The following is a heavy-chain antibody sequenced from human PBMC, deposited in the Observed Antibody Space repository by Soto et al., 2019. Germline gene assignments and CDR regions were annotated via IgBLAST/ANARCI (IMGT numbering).Heavy chain of an antibody. D-gene: IGHD3-16*02. V-gene: IGHV4-39*01. CDR3: ARLGVWGSYRPQYFDH. Sequence: QLQLQESGPGLVKPSETLSLTCTVSGASIVSSNLYWGWVRQPPGKGPEWIGSIYESGSTYFNPSLQSRVTMSVDTSKNQFSLHLTSVTAADTAMYYCARLGVWGSYRPQYFDHWGQGTPVTVSS. J-gene: IGHJ4*02. CDR2: IYESGST. CDR1: GASIVSSNLY.